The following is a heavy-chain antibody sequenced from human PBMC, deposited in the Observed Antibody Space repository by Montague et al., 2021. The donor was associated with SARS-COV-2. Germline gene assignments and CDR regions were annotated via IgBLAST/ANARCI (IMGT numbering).Heavy chain of an antibody. J-gene: IGHJ4*02. Sequence: SETLSLTCTFSGASISTKNYYWGWIRQPPGKGLEWIGSISYGAPSYSNPSLKSRVTMSVDTSRNQLSLNLSSVTVADTAVYYCARLGSTFGGVIVIRYYFDYWGQGTLVTVSS. CDR3: ARLGSTFGGVIVIRYYFDY. CDR2: ISYGAPS. D-gene: IGHD3-16*02. V-gene: IGHV4-39*01. CDR1: GASISTKNYY.